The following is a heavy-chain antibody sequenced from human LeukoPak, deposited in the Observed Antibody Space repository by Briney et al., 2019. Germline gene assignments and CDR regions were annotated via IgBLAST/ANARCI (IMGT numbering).Heavy chain of an antibody. J-gene: IGHJ4*02. CDR1: GYMFTGFY. Sequence: ASMKVSCKASGYMFTGFYIHWVRQAHGQGLERMGWINPNTGGTNFAHTFQGRVTITRDKSISTAYMELNRLTSNDTSGYYCARDGIGVYTGYSRNVLDSWGQGTLVTVS. CDR2: INPNTGGT. CDR3: ARDGIGVYTGYSRNVLDS. V-gene: IGHV1-2*02. D-gene: IGHD5-12*01.